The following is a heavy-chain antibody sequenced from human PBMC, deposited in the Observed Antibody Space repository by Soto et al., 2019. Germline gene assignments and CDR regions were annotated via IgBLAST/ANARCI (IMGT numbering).Heavy chain of an antibody. CDR1: NGSISNYY. CDR3: ARSVHKESWIDA. D-gene: IGHD6-6*01. CDR2: VYSSGSV. Sequence: QVQLQESGPGLVKPSETLSLSCTVSNGSISNYYWNWIRRPAGKGLEWIGRVYSSGSVSYNRSLRSRVTMSVDTSKNQFYLKLNSVAAADTAVYYCARSVHKESWIDAWGQGTLVTVSS. V-gene: IGHV4-4*07. J-gene: IGHJ5*02.